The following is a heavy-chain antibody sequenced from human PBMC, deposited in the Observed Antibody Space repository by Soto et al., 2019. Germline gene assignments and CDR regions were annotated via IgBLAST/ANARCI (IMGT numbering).Heavy chain of an antibody. J-gene: IGHJ4*02. CDR3: ARDGGSITMIVVVTPPDY. CDR1: GFTFSSYA. CDR2: ISYDGSNK. V-gene: IGHV3-30-3*01. Sequence: QVQLVESGGGVVQPGRSLRLSCAASGFTFSSYAMHWVRQAPGKGLEWVAVISYDGSNKYYADSVKGRFTISRDNSKNTLYLQMNSLRAEDTAVYYCARDGGSITMIVVVTPPDYWGQGTLVNVSS. D-gene: IGHD3-22*01.